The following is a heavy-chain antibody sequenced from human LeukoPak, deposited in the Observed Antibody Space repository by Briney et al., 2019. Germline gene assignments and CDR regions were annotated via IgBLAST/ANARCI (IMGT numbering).Heavy chain of an antibody. CDR1: GGSISSYY. J-gene: IGHJ4*02. CDR3: ARENMRGYSYGFDY. CDR2: TYYSGST. Sequence: SETLSLTCTVSGGSISSYYWSWIRQPPGKGLEWIGYTYYSGSTYYNPSLKSRVTISVDTSKNQFSLKLSSVTAADTAVYYCARENMRGYSYGFDYWGQGTLVTVSS. V-gene: IGHV4-59*12. D-gene: IGHD5-18*01.